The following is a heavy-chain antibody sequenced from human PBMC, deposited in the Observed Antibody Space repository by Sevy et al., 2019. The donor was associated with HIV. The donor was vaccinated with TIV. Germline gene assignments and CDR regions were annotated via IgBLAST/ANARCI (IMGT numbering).Heavy chain of an antibody. D-gene: IGHD3-3*01. CDR1: GFRFGSHA. V-gene: IGHV3-23*01. J-gene: IGHJ4*01. CDR3: AEDVPDQSWYDDFWSGSPCFDY. Sequence: GGSLRLSCVVSGFRFGSHAMSWVGQAPGKGLELVSGMSGRGDSRGYGDSVKGRFTISRDNSKNTVYLQMNSLRAEDTTLYYCAEDVPDQSWYDDFWSGSPCFDYWGRGTPVTVSS. CDR2: MSGRGDSR.